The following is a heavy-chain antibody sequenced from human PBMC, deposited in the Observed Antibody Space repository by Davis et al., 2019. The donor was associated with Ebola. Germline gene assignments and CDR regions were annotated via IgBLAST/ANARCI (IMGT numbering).Heavy chain of an antibody. CDR3: AREQGALWSGYYPGDYYYYGMDV. Sequence: ASVQVSCKASGYTFTSYAMNWVRQAPGQGLEWMGWINTNTGNPTYAQGFTGRFVFSLDTSVSTAYLQISSLKAEDTAVYYCAREQGALWSGYYPGDYYYYGMDVWGKGTTVTV. CDR1: GYTFTSYA. V-gene: IGHV7-4-1*02. CDR2: INTNTGNP. D-gene: IGHD3-3*01. J-gene: IGHJ6*04.